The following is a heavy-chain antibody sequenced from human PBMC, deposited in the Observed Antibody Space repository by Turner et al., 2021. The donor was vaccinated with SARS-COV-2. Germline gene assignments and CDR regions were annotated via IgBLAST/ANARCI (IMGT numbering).Heavy chain of an antibody. V-gene: IGHV4-34*01. CDR2: IIHSGVT. D-gene: IGHD6-19*01. Sequence: QVQLQQWGAGLLKPSETLSLTCAVYGGSFSGYYWSWIRQPPGKGLEWIGEIIHSGVTNYNPSLKSRVTISLDTSKNQFSLKLSSVTAADTAVYYCARGHPYIAVAVSGFDPWGQGTLVTVSS. CDR3: ARGHPYIAVAVSGFDP. J-gene: IGHJ5*02. CDR1: GGSFSGYY.